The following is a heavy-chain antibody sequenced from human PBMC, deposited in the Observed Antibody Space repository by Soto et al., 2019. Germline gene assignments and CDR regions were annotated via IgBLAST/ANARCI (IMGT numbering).Heavy chain of an antibody. V-gene: IGHV3-48*03. Sequence: GGSLTLSCAASGFTFSRFEMSWVRHAPGKGLEWVAYISSRGSTIYYADSVQGRFTISRDNAKNSLYLQMYSLRAEDTAVYYCTRPSGRWNPYGMDVWGQGTRVTVSS. D-gene: IGHD1-26*01. CDR1: GFTFSRFE. J-gene: IGHJ6*02. CDR3: TRPSGRWNPYGMDV. CDR2: ISSRGSTI.